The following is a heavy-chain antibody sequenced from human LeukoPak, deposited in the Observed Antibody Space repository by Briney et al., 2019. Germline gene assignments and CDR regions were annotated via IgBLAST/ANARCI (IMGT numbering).Heavy chain of an antibody. J-gene: IGHJ4*02. CDR3: AKVASIAAAGEFGS. CDR2: ISYDGSNK. Sequence: GGSLRLSCAASGFTFSSYAMHWIRQTPGKGLEWVAFISYDGSNKNYADSVKGRFTISRDNSKNTLYLQMNSLRTEDTAVYYCAKVASIAAAGEFGSWGQGTLVTVSS. V-gene: IGHV3-30*04. D-gene: IGHD6-13*01. CDR1: GFTFSSYA.